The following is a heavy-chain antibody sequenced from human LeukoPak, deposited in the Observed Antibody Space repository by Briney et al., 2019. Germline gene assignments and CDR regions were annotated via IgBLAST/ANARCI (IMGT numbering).Heavy chain of an antibody. J-gene: IGHJ3*01. CDR1: GFTFGLHG. CDR3: ARDGDSLRYFGLSLNDAFDF. V-gene: IGHV3-30*03. CDR2: MSYDGSVK. D-gene: IGHD3-9*01. Sequence: PGGSLRLSCVASGFTFGLHGMHWVRQAPGKGLEWVALMSYDGSVKDYGASVKGRFVVSRDNSKNTLSLQMNSLRPEDTALYYCARDGDSLRYFGLSLNDAFDFWGRGTMVTVSS.